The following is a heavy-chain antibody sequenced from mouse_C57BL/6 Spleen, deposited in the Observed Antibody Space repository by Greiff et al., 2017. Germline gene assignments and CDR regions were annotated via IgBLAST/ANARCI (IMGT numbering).Heavy chain of an antibody. CDR3: TRRDVYGSRVDY. D-gene: IGHD1-1*01. CDR2: IYPGNSDT. J-gene: IGHJ2*01. CDR1: GYTFTSYW. V-gene: IGHV1-5*01. Sequence: VQLQQSGPVLARPGASVKMSCKTSGYTFTSYWLHWVKQRPGQGLEWIGAIYPGNSDTSYNQKFKGKAKRTAVTSASTAYMELSSLTNEDSAVYYWTRRDVYGSRVDYWGQGTTLTVSS.